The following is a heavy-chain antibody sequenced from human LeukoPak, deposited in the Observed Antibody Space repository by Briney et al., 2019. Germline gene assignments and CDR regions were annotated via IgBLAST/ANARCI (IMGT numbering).Heavy chain of an antibody. CDR2: IYYSGST. CDR3: ARESAVLFRRSLTAPRRIIDY. J-gene: IGHJ4*02. V-gene: IGHV4-59*12. CDR1: GGSISSYY. Sequence: KPSETLSLTCTVSGGSISSYYWSWIRQHPGKGLEWIGYIYYSGSTNYNPSLKSRVTISVDTSKNQFSLKLSSVTAADTAVYYCARESAVLFRRSLTAPRRIIDYWGQGTLVTVSS. D-gene: IGHD3-16*01.